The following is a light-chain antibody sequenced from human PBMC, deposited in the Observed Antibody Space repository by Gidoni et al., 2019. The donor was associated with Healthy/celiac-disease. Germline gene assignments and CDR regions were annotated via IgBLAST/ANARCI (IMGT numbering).Light chain of an antibody. Sequence: DIQMTQSPSSLSASVGDRVTITCRASQSISSYLNWYQQKPGKAPKLLIYGASSLQSGVPSRFSGSGSGTDFTLTISSLQPEDFATYYCQQSYSIPQTFGQGTKLEIK. CDR1: QSISSY. CDR2: GAS. CDR3: QQSYSIPQT. J-gene: IGKJ2*01. V-gene: IGKV1-39*01.